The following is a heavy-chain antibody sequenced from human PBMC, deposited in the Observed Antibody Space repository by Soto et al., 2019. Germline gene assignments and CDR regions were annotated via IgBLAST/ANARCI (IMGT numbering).Heavy chain of an antibody. CDR2: IIPIFDTP. CDR1: GCTFNMYA. D-gene: IGHD3-16*02. V-gene: IGHV1-69*01. J-gene: IGHJ4*02. Sequence: QVQLVQSGAEVRKPGSAVRVSCKASGCTFNMYAMNWVRQAPGQGLEWMAGIIPIFDTPRYSQQFQGRVTITVDESTSTAYMELSSLRSEDTAIYYCARSIGSGGVIGGFDYWGQGTLVTVAS. CDR3: ARSIGSGGVIGGFDY.